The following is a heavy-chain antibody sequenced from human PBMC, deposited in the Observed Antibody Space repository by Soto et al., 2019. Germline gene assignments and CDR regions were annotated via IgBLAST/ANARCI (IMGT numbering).Heavy chain of an antibody. D-gene: IGHD3-10*01. V-gene: IGHV4-39*01. J-gene: IGHJ4*02. CDR1: GGSISSSSYY. Sequence: SETLSLTCTVSGGSISSSSYYWGWIRQPPGKGLEWIGSIYYSGSTYYNPSLKSRVTISVDTSKNQFSLKLSSVTAADTAVYYCARHMSKSYYGSVSPDQNFDYWCQGNLVTVSS. CDR2: IYYSGST. CDR3: ARHMSKSYYGSVSPDQNFDY.